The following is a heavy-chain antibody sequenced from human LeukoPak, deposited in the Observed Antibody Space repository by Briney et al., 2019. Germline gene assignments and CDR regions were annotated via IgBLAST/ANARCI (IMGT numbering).Heavy chain of an antibody. V-gene: IGHV4-59*12. CDR2: IYYNGST. J-gene: IGHJ4*02. CDR1: GGSISSYY. D-gene: IGHD4-17*01. Sequence: PSETLSLTCTVSGGSISSYYWSWIRQPPGKGLEWIAYIYYNGSTNSYPSLKSRVTISVDTSKNQFSLKLTSVTAADTAVYYCASGTTVTNFAYWGQGTLVTVSS. CDR3: ASGTTVTNFAY.